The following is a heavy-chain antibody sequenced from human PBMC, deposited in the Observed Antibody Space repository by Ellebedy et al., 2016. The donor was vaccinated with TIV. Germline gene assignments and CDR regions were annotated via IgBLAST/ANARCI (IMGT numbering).Heavy chain of an antibody. D-gene: IGHD4-11*01. CDR3: ATDGSYGNYRSPTHAFEM. Sequence: GGSLRLSCAASGFSFRSYWMSWVRQAPGKGLEWVANINQGGSDKYYVDSVKGRFTVSRDNAQNSLFLQMNSLRAEDTAVYYCATDGSYGNYRSPTHAFEMWGQGTLVTVLS. CDR1: GFSFRSYW. J-gene: IGHJ3*02. CDR2: INQGGSDK. V-gene: IGHV3-7*01.